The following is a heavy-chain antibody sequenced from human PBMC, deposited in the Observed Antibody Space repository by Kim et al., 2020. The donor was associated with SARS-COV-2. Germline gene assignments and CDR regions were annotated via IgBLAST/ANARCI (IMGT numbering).Heavy chain of an antibody. V-gene: IGHV3-30-3*01. J-gene: IGHJ3*02. Sequence: GGSLRLSCAASGFTFSSYAMHWVRQAPGKGLEWVAVISYDGSNKYYADSVKGRFTISRDNSKNTLYLQMNSLRAEDTAVYYCVLGYCSSTSCYSLRALAFDIWGQGTMVTVSS. CDR2: ISYDGSNK. CDR3: VLGYCSSTSCYSLRALAFDI. CDR1: GFTFSSYA. D-gene: IGHD2-2*01.